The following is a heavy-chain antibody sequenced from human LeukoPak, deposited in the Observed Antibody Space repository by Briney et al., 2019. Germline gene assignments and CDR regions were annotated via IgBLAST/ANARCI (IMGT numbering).Heavy chain of an antibody. Sequence: SETLSLTCAVYGGSFIGYYGSGIRQPPGRGLEWIGEINHSGSTNYNPSFKSRVTISGDTSKNQFSLKLSSVTAADTAVYYCARCSIVVVPAALFDPWGQGTLVTVSS. D-gene: IGHD2-2*01. CDR3: ARCSIVVVPAALFDP. V-gene: IGHV4-34*01. J-gene: IGHJ5*02. CDR2: INHSGST. CDR1: GGSFIGYY.